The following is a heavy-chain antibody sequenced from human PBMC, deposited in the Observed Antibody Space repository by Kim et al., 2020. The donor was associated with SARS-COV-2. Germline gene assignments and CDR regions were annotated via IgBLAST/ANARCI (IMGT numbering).Heavy chain of an antibody. CDR1: GFTVSSNY. J-gene: IGHJ6*02. Sequence: GGSLRLSCAASGFTVSSNYMSWVRQAPGKGLEWVSVIYSGCSTYSADSVKGRFTISRDNSKNTLYLQMNSLRAEDTGVYYCARDFIFGPDYYYYGMDVWGQGTAVTVSS. D-gene: IGHD3-16*01. CDR2: IYSGCST. V-gene: IGHV3-53*01. CDR3: ARDFIFGPDYYYYGMDV.